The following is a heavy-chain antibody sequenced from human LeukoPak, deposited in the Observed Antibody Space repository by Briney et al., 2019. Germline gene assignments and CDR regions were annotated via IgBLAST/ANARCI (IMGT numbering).Heavy chain of an antibody. CDR1: GYTFTGYY. D-gene: IGHD6-13*01. CDR3: SQPGSSWDYYYGMDV. Sequence: ASVKVSCKASGYTFTGYYMHWVRQAPGQGLEWMGWINPNSGGTNYAQKFQGRVTMTRDTSISPAYMELSRLRSDDTAVYYCSQPGSSWDYYYGMDVWGQGTTVTVSS. CDR2: INPNSGGT. V-gene: IGHV1-2*02. J-gene: IGHJ6*02.